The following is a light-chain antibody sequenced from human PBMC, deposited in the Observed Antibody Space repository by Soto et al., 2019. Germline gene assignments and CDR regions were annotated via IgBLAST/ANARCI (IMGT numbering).Light chain of an antibody. CDR1: SSNIGAGYD. V-gene: IGLV1-40*01. J-gene: IGLJ1*01. Sequence: QSVLTQPPSVSGAPGQRVTISCTGSSSNIGAGYDVHWYQQLPGKAPKLLIYGNSNRPSGVPDRFSGSKSGTSASLAITGLQAEDEADYYCQSYDSSLSGFYVFGTGTKVTV. CDR2: GNS. CDR3: QSYDSSLSGFYV.